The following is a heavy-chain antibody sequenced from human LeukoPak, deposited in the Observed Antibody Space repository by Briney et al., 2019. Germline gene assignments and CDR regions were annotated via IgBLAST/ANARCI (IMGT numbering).Heavy chain of an antibody. V-gene: IGHV4-59*01. CDR3: ARAPYYDFWSGSEGYYYYYMDV. Sequence: SETLSLTCTVSGGSISSYYWSWIRQPPGKGLEWIGYIYYSGGTNYNPSLKSRVTISVDTSKNQFSLKLSSVTAADTAVYYCARAPYYDFWSGSEGYYYYYMDVWGKGTTVTVSS. J-gene: IGHJ6*03. CDR2: IYYSGGT. CDR1: GGSISSYY. D-gene: IGHD3-3*01.